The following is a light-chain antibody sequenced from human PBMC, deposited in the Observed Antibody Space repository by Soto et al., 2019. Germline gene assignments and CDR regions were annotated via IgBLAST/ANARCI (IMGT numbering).Light chain of an antibody. CDR3: QQSYSTPPT. CDR2: TTT. J-gene: IGKJ1*01. V-gene: IGKV1-39*01. CDR1: QSVRSY. Sequence: DIQMTQSPSSLSASVGDTITITCRASQSVRSYLNWYQQKPGKAPDLLIYTTTSLQSGVPSRFSGSGSGTDFTLTISSLQPEDFATYYCQQSYSTPPTFGQGTKVDI.